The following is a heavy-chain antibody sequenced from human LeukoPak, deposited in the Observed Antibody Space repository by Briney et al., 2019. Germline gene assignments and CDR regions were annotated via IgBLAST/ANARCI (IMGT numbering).Heavy chain of an antibody. CDR2: IWYDGSKK. V-gene: IGHV3-33*01. CDR3: ARDPGTVTSYFDY. CDR1: GXTFSSYG. D-gene: IGHD2-21*02. Sequence: PGTSLRLSCAPSGXTFSSYGMHWVRQAPGKGLEWVALIWYDGSKKDHADSVKGRLTISRDNSKNTLYLQMNSLRAEDTAVYYCARDPGTVTSYFDYWGQGTLVTVSS. J-gene: IGHJ4*02.